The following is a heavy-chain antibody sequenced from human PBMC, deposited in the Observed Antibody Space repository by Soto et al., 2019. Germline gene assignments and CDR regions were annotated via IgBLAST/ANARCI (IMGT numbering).Heavy chain of an antibody. D-gene: IGHD4-17*01. J-gene: IGHJ6*02. CDR2: ISYDGSNK. CDR1: GFTFSSYA. V-gene: IGHV3-30-3*01. CDR3: ARSSVTTIRCYYYGMDV. Sequence: PGGSLRLSCAASGFTFSSYAMHWVRQAPGKGLEWVAVISYDGSNKYYADSVKGRFTISRDNSKNTLYLQMNSLRAEDTAVYYCARSSVTTIRCYYYGMDVWGQGTTVTVSS.